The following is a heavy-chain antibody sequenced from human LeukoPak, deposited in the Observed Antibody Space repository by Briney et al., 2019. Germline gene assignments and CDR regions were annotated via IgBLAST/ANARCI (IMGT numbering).Heavy chain of an antibody. Sequence: GGSLRLSCAASGFTFSSYEMNWVRQAPGKGLEWVSYISSSGSTIYYADSVKGRFTISRDNAKNSLYLQMNSLRAEDTAVYYCARTYSGSDFDYWGQGTLVTVSS. V-gene: IGHV3-48*03. CDR3: ARTYSGSDFDY. D-gene: IGHD1-26*01. CDR2: ISSSGSTI. CDR1: GFTFSSYE. J-gene: IGHJ4*02.